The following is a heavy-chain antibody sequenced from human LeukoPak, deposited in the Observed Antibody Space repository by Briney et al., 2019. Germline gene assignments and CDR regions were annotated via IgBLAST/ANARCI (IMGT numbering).Heavy chain of an antibody. CDR2: IIPILGIA. J-gene: IGHJ5*02. Sequence: SVKVSCKASGYTFTSYGISWVRQAPGQGLEWMGRIIPILGIANYAQKFQGRVTITADKSTSTAYMELSSLRSEDTAVYYCASLGTNLFDPWGQGTLVTVSS. D-gene: IGHD1-14*01. CDR3: ASLGTNLFDP. CDR1: GYTFTSYG. V-gene: IGHV1-69*04.